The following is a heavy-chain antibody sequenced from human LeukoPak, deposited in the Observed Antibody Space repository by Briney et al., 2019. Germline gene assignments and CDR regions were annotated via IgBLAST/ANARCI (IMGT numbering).Heavy chain of an antibody. CDR3: ARVGEVVRGVRIDY. D-gene: IGHD3-10*01. Sequence: GGSLRLSCAASGFTFSSYAMHWVRQAPGKGLEWVAVISYDGSNKYYADSVKGRFTISRDNSKNTLYLQMNSLRAEDTAVYYCARVGEVVRGVRIDYWGQGTLVTVSS. J-gene: IGHJ4*02. CDR1: GFTFSSYA. CDR2: ISYDGSNK. V-gene: IGHV3-30*04.